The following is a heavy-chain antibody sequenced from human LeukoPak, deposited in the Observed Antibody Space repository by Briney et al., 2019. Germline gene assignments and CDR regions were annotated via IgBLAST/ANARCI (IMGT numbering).Heavy chain of an antibody. D-gene: IGHD5-18*01. Sequence: TGESLKISCKGSGYSFTSYWIGWVRQMPGKGLEWMGIIYPGDSDTRYSPSFQGQVTISADKSISTAYLQWSSLKASDTAMYYCARHQPHPSAMVDYWGQGTLVTVSS. J-gene: IGHJ4*02. CDR1: GYSFTSYW. V-gene: IGHV5-51*01. CDR3: ARHQPHPSAMVDY. CDR2: IYPGDSDT.